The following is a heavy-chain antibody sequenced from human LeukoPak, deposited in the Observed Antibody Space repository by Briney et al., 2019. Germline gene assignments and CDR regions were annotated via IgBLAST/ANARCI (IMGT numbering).Heavy chain of an antibody. V-gene: IGHV5-51*01. Sequence: GESLRISCKGSGYSFTLYWISWVRQLPGKGLKWMGIIYPGDSETRYGPSFQGQVTILADKSSRTAYLQWSSLKASDTAIDYCARLTTPAGDGDWFDPWGQGTLVTVSS. CDR1: GYSFTLYW. J-gene: IGHJ5*02. D-gene: IGHD2-2*01. CDR3: ARLTTPAGDGDWFDP. CDR2: IYPGDSET.